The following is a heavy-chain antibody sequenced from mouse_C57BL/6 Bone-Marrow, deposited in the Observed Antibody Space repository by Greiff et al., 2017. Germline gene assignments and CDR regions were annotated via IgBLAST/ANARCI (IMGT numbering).Heavy chain of an antibody. CDR3: YDAIYYYAMDY. Sequence: QVQLQQTGAELVRPGASVTLSCKASGYTFTDYEMHWVKQTPVHGLEWIGAIDPETGGTAYNQKFKCKAILTADKYSSTAYMELRSLTSEGSAVYYCYDAIYYYAMDYWGQGTSVTVSS. V-gene: IGHV1-15*01. D-gene: IGHD2-3*01. CDR2: IDPETGGT. CDR1: GYTFTDYE. J-gene: IGHJ4*01.